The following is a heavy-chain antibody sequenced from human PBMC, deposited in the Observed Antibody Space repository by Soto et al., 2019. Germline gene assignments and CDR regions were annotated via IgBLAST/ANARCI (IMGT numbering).Heavy chain of an antibody. D-gene: IGHD2-2*01. CDR1: GFTFSSYD. Sequence: PGGSLRLSCAASGFTFSSYDMHWVRQATGKGLEWVSAIGTAGDTYYPDSVEGRFAISRDNAKNMLFLQMNSLRAEDTAVYYCARAGPATCTSTSCFAFSPDVWGKGTTVTVSS. CDR3: ARAGPATCTSTSCFAFSPDV. J-gene: IGHJ6*04. V-gene: IGHV3-13*01. CDR2: IGTAGDT.